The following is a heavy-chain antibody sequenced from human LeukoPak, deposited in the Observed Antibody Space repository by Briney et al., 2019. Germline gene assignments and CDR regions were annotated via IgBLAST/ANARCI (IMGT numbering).Heavy chain of an antibody. CDR3: AKWSLYYYDSSGYIDY. Sequence: GGSLRLSCAASGFTFDDYAMHWVRQSPGKGLEWVSLISWDGGSTYYADSVKGRFTISRDNSKNSLYLQMNSLRAEDTALYYCAKWSLYYYDSSGYIDYWGQGTLVTVPS. V-gene: IGHV3-43D*03. CDR1: GFTFDDYA. J-gene: IGHJ4*02. D-gene: IGHD3-22*01. CDR2: ISWDGGST.